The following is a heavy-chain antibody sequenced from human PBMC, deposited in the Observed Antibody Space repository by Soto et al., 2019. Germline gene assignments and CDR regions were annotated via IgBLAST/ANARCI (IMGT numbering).Heavy chain of an antibody. CDR2: ISYDGSNK. CDR3: AKDLAAPADYYFDY. CDR1: GFTFSSYG. Sequence: QVQLVESGGGVVQPGRSLRLSCAASGFTFSSYGMHWVRQAPGKGLEWVAVISYDGSNKYYADSVKGRFTISRDNSKNTLYLQMNSLRAEDTAVYYCAKDLAAPADYYFDYWGQGTLVTVSS. V-gene: IGHV3-30*18. D-gene: IGHD2-2*01. J-gene: IGHJ4*02.